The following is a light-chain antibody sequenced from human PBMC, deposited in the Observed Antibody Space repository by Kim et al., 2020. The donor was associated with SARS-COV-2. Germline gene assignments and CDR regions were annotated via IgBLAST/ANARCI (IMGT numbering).Light chain of an antibody. CDR2: YDS. J-gene: IGLJ3*02. Sequence: GETATIAGGGENMEDKGGSWYQQRPGQAPVLVIFYDSDRPSGIPERFSGSNSGNTATLTISRVEAGDEADYYCQVCDTRSDYWVFGGGTQLTVL. V-gene: IGLV3-21*04. CDR3: QVCDTRSDYWV. CDR1: NMEDKG.